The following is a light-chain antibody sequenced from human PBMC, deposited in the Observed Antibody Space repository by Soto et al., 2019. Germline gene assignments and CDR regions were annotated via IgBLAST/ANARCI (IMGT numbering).Light chain of an antibody. V-gene: IGLV1-47*01. CDR2: RNN. J-gene: IGLJ2*01. Sequence: QTVVTQPPSASGTPGQRVTISCSGSSSNIGSNYVYWYQQLPGTAPKLLIYRNNQRPSGVPDRFSGSKSGTSASLAISGLRSEDEADYYCAAWDDSLSGHVAFGGGTKLTVL. CDR3: AAWDDSLSGHVA. CDR1: SSNIGSNY.